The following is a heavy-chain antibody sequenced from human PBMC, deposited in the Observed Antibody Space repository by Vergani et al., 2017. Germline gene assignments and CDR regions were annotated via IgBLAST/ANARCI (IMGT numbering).Heavy chain of an antibody. D-gene: IGHD4-11*01. CDR3: ARVNTETNGHLYYYDYMDV. V-gene: IGHV4-34*01. Sequence: QVQLQQWGGGLLKPSETLSLTCVVNGGSFTSYHWTWIRQSPGEGLEWVGDIDHTGRPDNNPSLKSRLTMSVDKSRNQFSPTLNSVTATDTAIYFCARVNTETNGHLYYYDYMDVWGQGTAVTVS. CDR2: IDHTGRP. J-gene: IGHJ6*03. CDR1: GGSFTSYH.